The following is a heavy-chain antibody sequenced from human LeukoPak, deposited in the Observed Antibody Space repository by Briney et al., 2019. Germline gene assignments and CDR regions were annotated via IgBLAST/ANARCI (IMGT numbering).Heavy chain of an antibody. J-gene: IGHJ4*01. CDR2: IGISSGNT. V-gene: IGHV3-48*01. CDR3: ARDHRYAFDN. Sequence: GGSLRLSCAASGFNFIDYSMNWVRQAPGRGLEWISYIGISSGNTKYADSVKGRFTISRDKARNSLYLQMNSLRVEDTAVYYCARDHRYAFDNWGHGTQVTVSS. CDR1: GFNFIDYS. D-gene: IGHD5-12*01.